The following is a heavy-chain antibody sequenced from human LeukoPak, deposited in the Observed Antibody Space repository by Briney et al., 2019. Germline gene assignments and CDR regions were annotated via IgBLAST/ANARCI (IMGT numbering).Heavy chain of an antibody. Sequence: SETLSLTCTVSGGSISSYYWSWIRQPPGKGLEWIGRIYTSGSTNYNPSLKSRVTMSVDTSKNQFSLKLSSVTAADTAVYYCARDRYYDSSGYYYPNWFDPWGQGTLVTVSS. CDR3: ARDRYYDSSGYYYPNWFDP. V-gene: IGHV4-4*07. D-gene: IGHD3-22*01. CDR1: GGSISSYY. J-gene: IGHJ5*02. CDR2: IYTSGST.